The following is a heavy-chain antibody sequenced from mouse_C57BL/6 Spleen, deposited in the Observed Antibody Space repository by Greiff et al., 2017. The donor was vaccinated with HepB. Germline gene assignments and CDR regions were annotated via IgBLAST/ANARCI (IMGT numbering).Heavy chain of an antibody. CDR1: GYTFTSYW. V-gene: IGHV1-64*01. D-gene: IGHD2-3*01. J-gene: IGHJ3*01. CDR3: ARLHEGYSAWFAY. Sequence: VQLQQPGAELVKPGASVKLSCKASGYTFTSYWMHWVKQRPGQGLEWIGMIHPNSGSTNYNEKFKSKATLTVDKSSSTAYMQLSSLTSEDSAVYYCARLHEGYSAWFAYWGQGTLVTVSA. CDR2: IHPNSGST.